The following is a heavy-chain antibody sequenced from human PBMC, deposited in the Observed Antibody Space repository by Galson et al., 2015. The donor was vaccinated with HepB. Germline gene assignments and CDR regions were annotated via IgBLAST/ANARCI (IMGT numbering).Heavy chain of an antibody. J-gene: IGHJ5*02. D-gene: IGHD2-2*01. CDR2: INPNSGGT. Sequence: SVKVSCKASGYTFTGYYMHWVRQAPGQGLEWMGWINPNSGGTNYAQKFQGRVTMTRDTSISTAYMELSRLRSDDTAVYYCAREDIVVVPAAIMGNLRWVDPGGQGTRVTVS. CDR1: GYTFTGYY. CDR3: AREDIVVVPAAIMGNLRWVDP. V-gene: IGHV1-2*02.